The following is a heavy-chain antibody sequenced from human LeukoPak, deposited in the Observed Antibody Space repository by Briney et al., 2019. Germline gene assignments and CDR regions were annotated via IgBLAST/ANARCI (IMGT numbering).Heavy chain of an antibody. J-gene: IGHJ4*02. CDR2: IYHSGST. V-gene: IGHV4-38-2*02. Sequence: SETLSLTCTVSGYSISSGYYWGWIRQPPGKGLEWIGSIYHSGSTYYNPSLKSRVTISVDTSKNQFSLKLSSVTTADTAVYYCARLSSGWSPAPSIDYWGQGTLVTVSS. D-gene: IGHD6-19*01. CDR1: GYSISSGYY. CDR3: ARLSSGWSPAPSIDY.